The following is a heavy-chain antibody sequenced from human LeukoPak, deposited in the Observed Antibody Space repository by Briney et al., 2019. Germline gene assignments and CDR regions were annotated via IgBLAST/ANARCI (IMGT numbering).Heavy chain of an antibody. D-gene: IGHD2-15*01. CDR1: GFTFSSYG. J-gene: IGHJ4*02. CDR3: AKDFKGYCSGGSCDEIDY. V-gene: IGHV3-30*02. Sequence: PGGSLRLSCAASGFTFSSYGMHWVRQAPGKGLEWVAFIRYDGSNKYYADSVNGRFTISRDNSKSTLYLQMYRLRAEDTAVYYCAKDFKGYCSGGSCDEIDYWGQGTLVTVSS. CDR2: IRYDGSNK.